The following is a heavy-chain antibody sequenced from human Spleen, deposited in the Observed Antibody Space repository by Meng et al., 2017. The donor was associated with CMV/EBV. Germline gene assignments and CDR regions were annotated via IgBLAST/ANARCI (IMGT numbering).Heavy chain of an antibody. J-gene: IGHJ4*02. Sequence: ASVKVSCMASGYRFKSYGVSWVRQAPGQGLEWMGWISGFDGHTNDAPKFQGRVTLTIETSTSTAYMELTSLRSDDTAVYFCARDENGYNGQDFWGQGTLVTVSS. CDR2: ISGFDGHT. D-gene: IGHD5-24*01. V-gene: IGHV1-18*01. CDR3: ARDENGYNGQDF. CDR1: GYRFKSYG.